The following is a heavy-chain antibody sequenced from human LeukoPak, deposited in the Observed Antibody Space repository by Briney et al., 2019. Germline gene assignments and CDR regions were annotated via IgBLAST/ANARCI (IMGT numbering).Heavy chain of an antibody. V-gene: IGHV3-30*02. Sequence: PGGSLRLSCAASGFTFSSYVMHWVRQAPGKGLEWVAFIRYDGSNKYYADSVKGRFTISRDNSKNTLYLQMNSLRAEDTAVYYCAKDGQHYGYCDYWGQGTLVTGSS. CDR1: GFTFSSYV. CDR3: AKDGQHYGYCDY. J-gene: IGHJ4*02. D-gene: IGHD3-10*01. CDR2: IRYDGSNK.